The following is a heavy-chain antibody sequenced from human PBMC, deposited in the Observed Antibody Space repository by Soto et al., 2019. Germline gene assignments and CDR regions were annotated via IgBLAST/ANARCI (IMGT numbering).Heavy chain of an antibody. CDR3: AGGSVVTAGHDTYYYYYGMDV. D-gene: IGHD2-2*01. J-gene: IGHJ6*02. Sequence: SETLSLTCTVSGGSISSGGYYWSWIRQHPGKGLEWIGYIYYSGSTYYNPSLKSRVTISVDTSKNQFSLKLSSVTAADTAVYYCAGGSVVTAGHDTYYYYYGMDVWGQGTTVTVSS. CDR1: GGSISSGGYY. V-gene: IGHV4-31*03. CDR2: IYYSGST.